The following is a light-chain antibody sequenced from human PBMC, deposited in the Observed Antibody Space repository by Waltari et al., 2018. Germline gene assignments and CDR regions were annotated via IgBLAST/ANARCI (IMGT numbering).Light chain of an antibody. CDR3: QHYVSLPVT. J-gene: IGKJ1*01. CDR1: QSVSRA. CDR2: GAS. Sequence: EIVLTQSPGTRSLSPGERATLSCRASQSVSRALAWYQQNPGQAPRLPIYGASNRATGIPDRFSGSGSGTDFSLIISRLEPEDFAVYYCQHYVSLPVTFGQGTKVEIK. V-gene: IGKV3-20*01.